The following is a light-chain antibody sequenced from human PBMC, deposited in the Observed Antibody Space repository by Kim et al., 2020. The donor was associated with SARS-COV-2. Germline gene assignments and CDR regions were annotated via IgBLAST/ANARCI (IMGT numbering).Light chain of an antibody. CDR1: RSLVHSDGNTY. CDR3: MQATGWPAT. CDR2: AVS. V-gene: IGKV2-30*02. J-gene: IGKJ1*01. Sequence: DVVMTQSPLSLPVTLGQPASISCRSSRSLVHSDGNTYLNWFHQRPGQSPRRLIYAVSSRDSGVPDRFSGSGSGTDFTLKISRVEAEDVGVYYCMQATGWPATFGQGTKVEIK.